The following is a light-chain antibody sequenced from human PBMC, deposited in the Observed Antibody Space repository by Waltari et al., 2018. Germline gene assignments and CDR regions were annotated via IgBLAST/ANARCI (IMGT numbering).Light chain of an antibody. CDR2: GAS. CDR1: HSVSSN. V-gene: IGKV3-15*01. CDR3: QHYDNWPPYT. J-gene: IGKJ2*01. Sequence: EVVMTQSPATLSVSPGERATLSCRASHSVSSNLAWYQQKPGQAPRLLIYGASTRATGIPTRFSGSGSETEFTLTINSLQSEDFAVYYCQHYDNWPPYTFGPGTKLEI.